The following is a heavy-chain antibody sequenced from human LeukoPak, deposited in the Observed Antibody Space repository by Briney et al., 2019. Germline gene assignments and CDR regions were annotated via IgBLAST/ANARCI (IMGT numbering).Heavy chain of an antibody. V-gene: IGHV4-39*02. Sequence: PSETLPLTCTVSGGSISSSNYYWGWIRQPPGKGLEWIGSIYYSGNTYHNPSLKSRVTISVDTSKNQFSLKLSSVTAADTAVYYCARDTIAAAHYYYMDVWGKGTTVTVSS. D-gene: IGHD6-13*01. CDR3: ARDTIAAAHYYYMDV. CDR2: IYYSGNT. J-gene: IGHJ6*03. CDR1: GGSISSSNYY.